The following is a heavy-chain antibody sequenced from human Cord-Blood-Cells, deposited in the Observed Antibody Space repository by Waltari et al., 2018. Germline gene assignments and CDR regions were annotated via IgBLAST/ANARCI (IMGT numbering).Heavy chain of an antibody. CDR1: GGSFSGYY. D-gene: IGHD3-10*01. J-gene: IGHJ3*02. CDR3: ARLNSGRGAFDI. CDR2: INHSGST. Sequence: QVQLQQWGAGLLKPSETLSLTCAVYGGSFSGYYWSWIRQPPGKGLEWRGEINHSGSTNYNPSLKSRVTISVDTSKNQFSLKLSSVTAADTAVYYCARLNSGRGAFDIWGQGTMVTVSS. V-gene: IGHV4-34*01.